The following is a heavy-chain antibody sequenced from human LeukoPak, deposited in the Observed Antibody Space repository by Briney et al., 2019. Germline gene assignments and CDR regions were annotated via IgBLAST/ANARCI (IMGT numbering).Heavy chain of an antibody. CDR2: TYYRSKWYN. CDR1: GYSVSSNSAA. Sequence: QTLSLTCAISGYSVSSNSAALNWIRQSPSRGLEWLGRTYYRSKWYNDYAVSVKSRITITPDTSKNQFSLQLNSVTPEDTAVYYCARGYQLLCGAFDYWGQGALVTVSS. D-gene: IGHD2-2*01. V-gene: IGHV6-1*01. J-gene: IGHJ4*02. CDR3: ARGYQLLCGAFDY.